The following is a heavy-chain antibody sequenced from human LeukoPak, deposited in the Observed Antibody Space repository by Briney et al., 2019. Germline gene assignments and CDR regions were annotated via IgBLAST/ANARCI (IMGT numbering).Heavy chain of an antibody. CDR1: GGSISSSSYY. Sequence: SETLSLTCTVSGGSISSSSYYWGWIRQPPGKGLEWTGSIYYSGSTYYNPSLKSRVTISVDTSKNQFSLKLSSVTAADTAVYYCARLYGGPKNWFDPWGQGTLVTVSS. D-gene: IGHD4-23*01. V-gene: IGHV4-39*07. CDR3: ARLYGGPKNWFDP. CDR2: IYYSGST. J-gene: IGHJ5*02.